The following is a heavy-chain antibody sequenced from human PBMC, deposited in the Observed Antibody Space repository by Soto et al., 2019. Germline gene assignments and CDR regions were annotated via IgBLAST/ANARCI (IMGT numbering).Heavy chain of an antibody. D-gene: IGHD3-10*01. CDR1: GGTFSSYA. Sequence: ASVKVSCKASGGTFSSYAISWVRQAPGQGLEWMGGIIPIFGTANYAQKFQGRVTITADESTSTAYMELSSLRSEDTAVYYCAMTLSGTHAPNGMDVWGQGTTVTVSS. CDR2: IIPIFGTA. J-gene: IGHJ6*02. V-gene: IGHV1-69*13. CDR3: AMTLSGTHAPNGMDV.